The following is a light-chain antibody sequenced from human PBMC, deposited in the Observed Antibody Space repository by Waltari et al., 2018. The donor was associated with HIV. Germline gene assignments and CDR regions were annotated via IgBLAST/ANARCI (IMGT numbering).Light chain of an antibody. V-gene: IGLV1-51*01. CDR3: VSWDSSLGGVL. CDR2: DNN. Sequence: QSVLTQPPSLSAAPGQKVSITCSGSSSNIGVNYVSWYQQFPRTAPKLLVYDNNERPSVIPDLFSGSKSGTSATLEITGLRTGDEADYYCVSWDSSLGGVLFGGGTKLTVL. CDR1: SSNIGVNY. J-gene: IGLJ2*01.